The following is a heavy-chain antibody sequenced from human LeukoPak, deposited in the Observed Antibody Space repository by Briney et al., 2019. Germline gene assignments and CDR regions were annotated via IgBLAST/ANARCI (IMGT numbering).Heavy chain of an antibody. CDR3: ARRNGDYDILTGLEDY. J-gene: IGHJ4*02. CDR2: ISAYNGNT. D-gene: IGHD3-9*01. Sequence: ASVKVSCKASGYTFTSYGISWVRQAPGQGLEWMGWISAYNGNTNYAQKLQGRVTMTTDTSTSTAYMELRSLRSDDPAVYYCARRNGDYDILTGLEDYWGQGTLVTVSS. V-gene: IGHV1-18*01. CDR1: GYTFTSYG.